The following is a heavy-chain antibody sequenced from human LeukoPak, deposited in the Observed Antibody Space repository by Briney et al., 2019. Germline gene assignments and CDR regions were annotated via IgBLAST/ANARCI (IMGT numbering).Heavy chain of an antibody. D-gene: IGHD6-19*01. J-gene: IGHJ2*01. Sequence: ASVKVSCKASGYTFTSYGISWVRQAPGQGLEWVGWISAYNGNTNYAQKLQGRVTMTTDTSTSTAYMELRSLRSDDTAVYYCARTRTVAGSIYWYFDLWGRGTLVTVSS. CDR1: GYTFTSYG. CDR3: ARTRTVAGSIYWYFDL. V-gene: IGHV1-18*01. CDR2: ISAYNGNT.